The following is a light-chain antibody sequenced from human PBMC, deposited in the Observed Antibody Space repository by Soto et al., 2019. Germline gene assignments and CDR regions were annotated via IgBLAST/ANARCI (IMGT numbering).Light chain of an antibody. CDR2: DVS. CDR3: SSYTSSSTPYV. V-gene: IGLV2-14*01. Sequence: QSALTQAASVSGSPGQPITISCTGTSSDVGGYHYVSWYQQHPGKAPKLMIYDVSNRPSGVSKRFSGSKSGNTASLTISGLQAEDEADYYCSSYTSSSTPYVFGTGTKVTVL. J-gene: IGLJ1*01. CDR1: SSDVGGYHY.